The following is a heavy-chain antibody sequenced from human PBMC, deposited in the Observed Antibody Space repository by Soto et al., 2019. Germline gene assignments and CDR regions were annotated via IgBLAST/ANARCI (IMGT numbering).Heavy chain of an antibody. J-gene: IGHJ4*02. CDR1: GYSFTSYD. CDR2: MNPNTANT. V-gene: IGHV1-8*01. CDR3: ARVMAGKVDY. D-gene: IGHD6-19*01. Sequence: GASVKVSCKASGYSFTSYDIIWVRQATGQGLEWMGWMNPNTANTGYAQKFQGRITMTRNTSISTAYMDLSSLRSEDTAVYFCARVMAGKVDYWGPGTLVTAPQ.